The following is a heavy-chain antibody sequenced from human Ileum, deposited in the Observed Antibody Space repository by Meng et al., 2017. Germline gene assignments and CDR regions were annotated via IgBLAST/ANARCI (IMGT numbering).Heavy chain of an antibody. CDR1: GYTFGSYG. D-gene: IGHD2-15*01. J-gene: IGHJ4*02. CDR3: ASGTPGRSYCDY. CDR2: FVNYVDT. Sequence: QVHLRQSGPELKKPVASVRVSCKASGYTFGSYGICWVRQAPGQGLEWMGWFVNYVDTYPAPKFQGRVTMTTDTHTNTAFMELRSLTSDDTAVYYCASGTPGRSYCDYWGQGTLVTVSS. V-gene: IGHV1-18*01.